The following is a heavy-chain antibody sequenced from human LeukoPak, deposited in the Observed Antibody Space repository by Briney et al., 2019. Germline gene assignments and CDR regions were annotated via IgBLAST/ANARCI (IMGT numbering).Heavy chain of an antibody. V-gene: IGHV4-39*01. J-gene: IGHJ6*03. CDR1: GGSISSSSYY. Sequence: SETLSLTCTVSGGSISSSSYYWGWIRQPPGKGLEWIGSIYYSGSTYYNPSLKSRVTISVDTSKNQFSLKLSSVTAADTAVYYCARAEGYYYYYYMDVWGKGTTVTVSS. CDR3: ARAEGYYYYYYMDV. CDR2: IYYSGST.